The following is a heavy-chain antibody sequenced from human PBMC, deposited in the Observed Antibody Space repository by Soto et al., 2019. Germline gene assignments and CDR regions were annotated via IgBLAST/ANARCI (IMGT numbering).Heavy chain of an antibody. D-gene: IGHD3-3*01. CDR1: GFAFSSFA. CDR2: ISGDGGAT. Sequence: GGSLRLSCAASGFAFSSFAMSWVRQAPGKGLEWVSAISGDGGATFYADSVNGRFTISRDNSEKTLYLQMTSLRAEDTAVYYCAKQWHGFQQLRFTDFWGHGTLVTVSS. J-gene: IGHJ4*01. V-gene: IGHV3-23*01. CDR3: AKQWHGFQQLRFTDF.